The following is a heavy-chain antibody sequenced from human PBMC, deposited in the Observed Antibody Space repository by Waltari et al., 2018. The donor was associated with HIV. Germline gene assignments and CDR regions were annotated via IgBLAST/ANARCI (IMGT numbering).Heavy chain of an antibody. Sequence: QVQLVQSGAEVKKPGASVKVSCKASGYTFTSYDINWVRQATGQGLEWMGWMNPNSGNTGYAQKFQGRVTMTRNTSISTAYMELSSLRSEDTAVYYCARGGYCSSTSCTYYYYYGMDVWGQGTTVTVSS. D-gene: IGHD2-2*01. CDR2: MNPNSGNT. CDR3: ARGGYCSSTSCTYYYYYGMDV. J-gene: IGHJ6*02. V-gene: IGHV1-8*01. CDR1: GYTFTSYD.